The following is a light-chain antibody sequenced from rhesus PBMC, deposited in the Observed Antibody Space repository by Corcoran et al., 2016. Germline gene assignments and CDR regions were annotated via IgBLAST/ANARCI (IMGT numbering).Light chain of an antibody. V-gene: IGKV1-25*01. J-gene: IGKJ3*01. CDR1: QGITND. CDR3: QHYYSTPFT. CDR2: EAS. Sequence: DIQMTQSPSSLSASVGDRVTITCRASQGITNDLAWYQQKPGETPKLLIYEASNLQSGIPFRFSGIGSATDFTLTISSLPPEDFATYYCQHYYSTPFTFGPGTKLDIK.